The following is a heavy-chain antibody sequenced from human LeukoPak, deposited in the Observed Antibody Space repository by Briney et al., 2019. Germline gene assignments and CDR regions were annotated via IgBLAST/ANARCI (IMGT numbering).Heavy chain of an antibody. CDR1: GYTLTGYY. D-gene: IGHD1-1*01. J-gene: IGHJ3*02. Sequence: EASVKVSCKASGYTLTGYYMHWVRQAPGQRLEWMGWINPKSGDTKYAQKFQGRVTMTSDTSISTAYMELTSLRSDDTAVYYCASHLLSLQQLVLGDASDIWGPGTMVTVSS. CDR3: ASHLLSLQQLVLGDASDI. V-gene: IGHV1-2*02. CDR2: INPKSGDT.